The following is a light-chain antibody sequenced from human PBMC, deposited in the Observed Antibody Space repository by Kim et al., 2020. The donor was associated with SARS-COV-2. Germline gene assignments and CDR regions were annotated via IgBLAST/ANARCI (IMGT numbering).Light chain of an antibody. J-gene: IGLJ1*01. Sequence: SSELTQDPAVSVALGQTVRITCQGDSLRRFSATWYQQKPGQASVVVIYARNNRPSGVPDRFSGSSSGNTASLTITGTQAEDEADYYCNSRDNSGDHQVFGTGTKVTVL. V-gene: IGLV3-19*01. CDR2: ARN. CDR3: NSRDNSGDHQV. CDR1: SLRRFS.